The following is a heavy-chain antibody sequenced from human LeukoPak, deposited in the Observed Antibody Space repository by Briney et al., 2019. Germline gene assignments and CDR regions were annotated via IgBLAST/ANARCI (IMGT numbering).Heavy chain of an antibody. CDR1: GFIFSSYA. D-gene: IGHD2-2*01. V-gene: IGHV3-23*01. J-gene: IGHJ5*02. Sequence: GESLRLSCAASGFIFSSYAMSWVRQAPGKGLEWVSAISGSGGSTYYADSVKGRFTISRDNSKNTLYLQMMSLRAEDSAVYYCAKPSCSSANCYRFDPWGQGTLVIVSS. CDR3: AKPSCSSANCYRFDP. CDR2: ISGSGGST.